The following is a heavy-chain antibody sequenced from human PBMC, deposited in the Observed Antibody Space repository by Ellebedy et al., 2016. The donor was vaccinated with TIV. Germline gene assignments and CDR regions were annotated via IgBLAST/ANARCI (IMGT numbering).Heavy chain of an antibody. CDR2: IYYSGST. D-gene: IGHD6-19*01. CDR3: ARTASLGWYDSHFDY. V-gene: IGHV4-39*01. Sequence: SETLSLTCTVSGDSISSRSHHWGWIRQSPGKGLEWIGTIYYSGSTYYNPSLKSRVTLSVDTSKNQFFLRLRSVTAADTAVFYCARTASLGWYDSHFDYWGQGALVTVSS. CDR1: GDSISSRSHH. J-gene: IGHJ4*02.